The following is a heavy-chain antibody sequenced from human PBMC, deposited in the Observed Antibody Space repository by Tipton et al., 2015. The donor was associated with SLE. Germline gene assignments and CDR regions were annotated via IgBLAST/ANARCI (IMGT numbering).Heavy chain of an antibody. CDR3: TRALRSGYPYNWFDP. J-gene: IGHJ5*02. Sequence: RSLRLSCAASGFTVGSNYMSWFRQAPGKGLEWVGFIRSKAYGGTTEYAASVKGRFTISRDDSKSIAYLQMNSLKTEDTAVYYCTRALRSGYPYNWFDPWGQGALVTVSS. CDR2: IRSKAYGGTT. D-gene: IGHD3-3*01. V-gene: IGHV3-49*03. CDR1: GFTVGSNY.